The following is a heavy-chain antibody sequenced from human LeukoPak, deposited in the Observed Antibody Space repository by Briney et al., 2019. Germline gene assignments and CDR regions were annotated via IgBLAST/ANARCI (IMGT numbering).Heavy chain of an antibody. D-gene: IGHD6-19*01. CDR3: ARGGGWYDWFDP. CDR2: IYYSGST. J-gene: IGHJ5*02. Sequence: SETLSLTCTVSGGSISSYYWSWIRQPPGKGLEWTGYIYYSGSTNYNPSLKSRVTISVDPSKNQFSLKLSSVTAADTAVYYCARGGGWYDWFDPWGQGTLVTVSS. V-gene: IGHV4-59*01. CDR1: GGSISSYY.